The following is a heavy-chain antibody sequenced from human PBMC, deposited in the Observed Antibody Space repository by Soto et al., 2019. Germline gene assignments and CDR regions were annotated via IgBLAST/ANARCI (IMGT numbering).Heavy chain of an antibody. Sequence: SVKVSCKASGGTFSSYAISWVRQAPGQGLEWMGGIIPIFGTANYAQKFQGRVTITADESTSAAYMELSSLRSEDTAVYYCARDSCIAARPWSPADDYYYGMDVWGQGTTVTVSS. CDR1: GGTFSSYA. J-gene: IGHJ6*02. D-gene: IGHD6-6*01. CDR3: ARDSCIAARPWSPADDYYYGMDV. CDR2: IIPIFGTA. V-gene: IGHV1-69*13.